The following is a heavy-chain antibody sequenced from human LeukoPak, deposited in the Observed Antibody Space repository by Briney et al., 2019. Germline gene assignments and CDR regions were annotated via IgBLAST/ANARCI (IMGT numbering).Heavy chain of an antibody. J-gene: IGHJ4*01. D-gene: IGHD3-10*01. CDR1: GFTFNTYG. CDR3: TKLARAPRDFDY. Sequence: GGSLRLSCAASGFTFNTYGMSWVRQAPGKGLEWVGRSRDKGNSYTTAYAASVRGRFTISRDDSKNSLYLQMNSLKIEDTAVYYCTKLARAPRDFDYWGQGTLVTVSS. CDR2: SRDKGNSYTT. V-gene: IGHV3-72*01.